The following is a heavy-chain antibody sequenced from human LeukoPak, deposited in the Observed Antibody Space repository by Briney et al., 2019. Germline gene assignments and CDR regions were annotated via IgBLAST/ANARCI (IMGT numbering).Heavy chain of an antibody. J-gene: IGHJ6*03. CDR1: GFTFSSYS. D-gene: IGHD3-3*01. V-gene: IGHV3-48*04. Sequence: AGSLRLSCAASGFTFSSYSMNWVRQAPGKGLEWVSYISSSSSTIYYADSVKGRFTISRDNAKNSLYLQMNSLRAEDTAVYYCARDSSITIFGVVITGVGMDVWGKGTTVTVSS. CDR2: ISSSSSTI. CDR3: ARDSSITIFGVVITGVGMDV.